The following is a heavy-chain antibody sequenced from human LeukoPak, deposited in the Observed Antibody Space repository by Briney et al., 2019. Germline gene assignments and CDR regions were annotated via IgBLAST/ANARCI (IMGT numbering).Heavy chain of an antibody. CDR3: ASPLGAGHGAFDI. Sequence: PSETLSLTCTVSGGSISSYYWSWIRQPPGKGLEWIGYIYYSGSTNYNPSLKSRVTISVDTSKNQFSLKLSSVTAADTAVYYCASPLGAGHGAFDIWGQGTMVTVSS. CDR1: GGSISSYY. V-gene: IGHV4-59*01. CDR2: IYYSGST. D-gene: IGHD6-19*01. J-gene: IGHJ3*02.